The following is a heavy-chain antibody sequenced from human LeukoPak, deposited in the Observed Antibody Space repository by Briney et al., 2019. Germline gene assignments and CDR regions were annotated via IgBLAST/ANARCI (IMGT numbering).Heavy chain of an antibody. V-gene: IGHV1-2*02. Sequence: ASVKVSCKASGYTFTGYYMHWVPQAPGQGLEWMGWINPNSGGTNYAQKFQGRVTMTRDTSISTAYMELSRLRSDDTAVYYCARDGLLWFGEFGAGNAFDIWGQGTMVTVSS. CDR2: INPNSGGT. D-gene: IGHD3-10*01. J-gene: IGHJ3*02. CDR1: GYTFTGYY. CDR3: ARDGLLWFGEFGAGNAFDI.